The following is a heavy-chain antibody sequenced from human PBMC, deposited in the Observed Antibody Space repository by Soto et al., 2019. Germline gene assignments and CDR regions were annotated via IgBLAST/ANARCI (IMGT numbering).Heavy chain of an antibody. Sequence: GGSLRLSCAASGFTFSSYSMNWVRQAPGKGLEWVSYISSSSSTIYYADSVKGRFTISRDNAKNSLYLQMNSLRAEDTAVYYCAREGYCSGGSCTGDAFDIWGQGTMVTVSS. CDR2: ISSSSSTI. V-gene: IGHV3-48*01. J-gene: IGHJ3*02. D-gene: IGHD2-15*01. CDR3: AREGYCSGGSCTGDAFDI. CDR1: GFTFSSYS.